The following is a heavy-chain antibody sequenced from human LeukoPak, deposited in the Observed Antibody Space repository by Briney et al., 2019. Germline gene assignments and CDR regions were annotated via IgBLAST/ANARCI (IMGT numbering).Heavy chain of an antibody. D-gene: IGHD2-21*01. CDR3: ARADRLHGGPYLIGP. J-gene: IGHJ5*02. CDR1: GYSFTDYY. Sequence: ASVKVSCKTSGYSFTDYYMHWVRQAPGQGLEWMGRINPNSGGTSSAQKFQGRVTMTRDTSISTVYMEVSWLTSDDTAICYCARADRLHGGPYLIGPWGQGTLVTVSS. V-gene: IGHV1-2*06. CDR2: INPNSGGT.